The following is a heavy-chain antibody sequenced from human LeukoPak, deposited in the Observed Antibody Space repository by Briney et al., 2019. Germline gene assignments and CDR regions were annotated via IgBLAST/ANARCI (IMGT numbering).Heavy chain of an antibody. CDR1: GYIFSGYY. D-gene: IGHD1-26*01. CDR2: INPNSGGT. V-gene: IGHV1-2*02. J-gene: IGHJ4*02. Sequence: ASVKVSCKASGYIFSGYYMHWVRQAPGQGLEWMGWINPNSGGTNYAQKLQGRVTMTTDTSTSTAYMELRSLRSDDTAVYYCAREAYSGSYFDYWGQGTLVTVSS. CDR3: AREAYSGSYFDY.